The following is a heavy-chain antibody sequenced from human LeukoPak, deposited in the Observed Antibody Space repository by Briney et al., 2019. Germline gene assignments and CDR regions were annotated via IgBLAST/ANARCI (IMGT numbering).Heavy chain of an antibody. CDR1: GFTFSSYS. CDR2: ISSSSSYI. V-gene: IGHV3-21*01. J-gene: IGHJ4*02. D-gene: IGHD2-15*01. Sequence: GGSLRLSCAASGFTFSSYSMNWVRQAPGKGLEWVSSISSSSSYIYYADSVKGRFTISRDNAKNSLYLQMNSLRAEDTAVYYCARETKGGGSFGYWGQGTLVTVSS. CDR3: ARETKGGGSFGY.